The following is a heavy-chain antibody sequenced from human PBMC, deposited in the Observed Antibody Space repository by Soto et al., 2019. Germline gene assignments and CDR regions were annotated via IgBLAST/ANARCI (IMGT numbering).Heavy chain of an antibody. D-gene: IGHD3-22*01. J-gene: IGHJ4*02. CDR1: GFTFRNYA. CDR3: AKGMYYYDSSGYRLFDY. Sequence: PGGSLRLSCAASGFTFRNYAMNWVGQSPGKGLEWVSGISVSGGSTYYADSVKGRFTVSRDNSKNTVFLQMNSLRAEDTAVYFCAKGMYYYDSSGYRLFDYWGQGTLVTVSS. V-gene: IGHV3-23*01. CDR2: ISVSGGST.